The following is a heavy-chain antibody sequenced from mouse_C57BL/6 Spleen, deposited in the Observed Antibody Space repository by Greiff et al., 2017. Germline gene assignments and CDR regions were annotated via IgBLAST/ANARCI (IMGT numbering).Heavy chain of an antibody. CDR1: GYTFTDYE. V-gene: IGHV1-15*01. J-gene: IGHJ4*01. Sequence: QVQLKESGAELVRPGASVTLSCKASGYTFTDYEMHWVKQTPVHGLEWIGAIDPETGGTAYNQKFKGKAILTADKSSSTAYMELRSLTSEDSAVYYCTRRTYGSSYDYAMDYWGQGTSVTVSS. D-gene: IGHD1-1*01. CDR2: IDPETGGT. CDR3: TRRTYGSSYDYAMDY.